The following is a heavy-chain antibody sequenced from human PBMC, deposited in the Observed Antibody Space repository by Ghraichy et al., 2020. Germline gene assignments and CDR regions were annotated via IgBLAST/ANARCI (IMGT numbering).Heavy chain of an antibody. Sequence: GGSLRLSCAASGFTFSSYAMSWVRQAPGKGLEWVSAISGSGGSTYYADSVKGRFTISRDNSKNTLYLQMNSLRAEDTAVYYCAKGDTSTTGYGMDVWGQGTTVTVSS. J-gene: IGHJ6*02. CDR2: ISGSGGST. CDR1: GFTFSSYA. V-gene: IGHV3-23*01. CDR3: AKGDTSTTGYGMDV. D-gene: IGHD2/OR15-2a*01.